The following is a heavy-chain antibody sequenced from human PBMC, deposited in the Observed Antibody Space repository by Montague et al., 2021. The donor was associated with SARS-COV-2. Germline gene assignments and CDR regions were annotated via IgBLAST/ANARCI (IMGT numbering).Heavy chain of an antibody. J-gene: IGHJ5*02. D-gene: IGHD3-3*01. Sequence: SETLSLTCTVSGGSISSYYWSWIRQPPGKGLEWIGYIYYSGSTNYNPSLKSRVTISVDTSKNQSSLKLSSVTAADTAVYYCARRITIFGVVGSWFDPWGQGTLVTVSS. CDR3: ARRITIFGVVGSWFDP. CDR2: IYYSGST. CDR1: GGSISSYY. V-gene: IGHV4-59*01.